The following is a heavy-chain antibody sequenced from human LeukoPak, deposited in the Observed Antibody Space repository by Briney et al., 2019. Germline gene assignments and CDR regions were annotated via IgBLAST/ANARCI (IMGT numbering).Heavy chain of an antibody. D-gene: IGHD4-11*01. CDR3: ARDYSNYCFDY. CDR2: IYTSGST. Sequence: SETLSLTCTVSGGSISYYYWSWIRQPAGKGLEWIGRIYTSGSTNYNPSLKSRVTMSVDTSKNQFSLKLSSVTAADTAVYFCARDYSNYCFDYWGQGTLVTVSS. J-gene: IGHJ4*02. V-gene: IGHV4-4*07. CDR1: GGSISYYY.